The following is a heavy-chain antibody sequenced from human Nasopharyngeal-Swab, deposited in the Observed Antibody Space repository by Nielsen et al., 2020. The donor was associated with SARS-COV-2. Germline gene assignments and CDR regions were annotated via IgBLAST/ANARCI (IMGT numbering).Heavy chain of an antibody. CDR2: IRGYGSAT. D-gene: IGHD2-15*01. Sequence: GGSLRLSCVASGFNFSSYWMNWGRQVLGKGLVGVSRIRGYGSATSYADSVQGRFTISRDNARNTVFLQMNSLSEEDTAVYYCEGIWSSNDAFDIWGQGTMVTVSS. CDR1: GFNFSSYW. J-gene: IGHJ3*02. CDR3: EGIWSSNDAFDI. V-gene: IGHV3-74*01.